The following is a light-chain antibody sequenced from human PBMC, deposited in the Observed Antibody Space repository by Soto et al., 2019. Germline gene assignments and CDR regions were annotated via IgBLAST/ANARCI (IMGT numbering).Light chain of an antibody. Sequence: ETVLTQSPATVSLSPGERATLSCRASQSVSSYLAWYQQKPGQAPRLLIYGASSRATGIPDRFSGSGSGTDFTPTISRLEPEDFAVYYCQQYGSSPWTFGQGTKVDIK. CDR2: GAS. CDR1: QSVSSY. J-gene: IGKJ1*01. V-gene: IGKV3-20*01. CDR3: QQYGSSPWT.